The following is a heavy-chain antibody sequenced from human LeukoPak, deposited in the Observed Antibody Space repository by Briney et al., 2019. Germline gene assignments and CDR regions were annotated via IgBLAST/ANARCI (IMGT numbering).Heavy chain of an antibody. J-gene: IGHJ4*02. V-gene: IGHV4-4*07. CDR1: GGSISSYY. D-gene: IGHD3-22*01. CDR2: IYTSGST. CDR3: ARGSLHYYYDSSGYFDY. Sequence: SETLSLTCTVSGGSISSYYWSWIRQPAGKGLEWIGRIYTSGSTNYNPSLKSRVTISVDTSKNQFSLKLSSVTAADTAVYYCARGSLHYYYDSSGYFDYWGQGTLVTVSS.